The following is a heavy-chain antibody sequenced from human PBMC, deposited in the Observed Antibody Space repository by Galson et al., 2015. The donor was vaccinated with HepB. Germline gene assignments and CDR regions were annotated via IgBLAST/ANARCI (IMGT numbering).Heavy chain of an antibody. CDR3: AGGPCSSTSCSSGGYSSWLDYYMDV. D-gene: IGHD2-2*01. CDR2: INTNTGNP. J-gene: IGHJ6*03. Sequence: SVKVSCKASGYTFTSYAMNWVRQAPGQGLEWMGWINTNTGNPTYAQGFTGRFVFSLDTSVSTAYLQISSLKAEDTAVYYCAGGPCSSTSCSSGGYSSWLDYYMDVWGKGTTVTVSS. V-gene: IGHV7-4-1*02. CDR1: GYTFTSYA.